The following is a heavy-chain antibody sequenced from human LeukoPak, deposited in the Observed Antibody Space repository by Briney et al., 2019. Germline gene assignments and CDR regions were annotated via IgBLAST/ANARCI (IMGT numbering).Heavy chain of an antibody. V-gene: IGHV3-11*04. J-gene: IGHJ6*03. D-gene: IGHD6-19*01. Sequence: GGSLRLSCAASGFIFSDYYMGWIRQAPGRGLEWVSYITDNGIKIYYTDSVKGRFTMSRDNAKKSLYLQMNSLRAEDTAVYYCAKDRSPLHMDVWGNGTTVTISS. CDR3: AKDRSPLHMDV. CDR1: GFIFSDYY. CDR2: ITDNGIKI.